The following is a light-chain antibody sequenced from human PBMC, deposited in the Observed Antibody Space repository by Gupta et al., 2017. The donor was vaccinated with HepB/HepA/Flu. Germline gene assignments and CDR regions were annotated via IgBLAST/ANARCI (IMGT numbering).Light chain of an antibody. CDR3: QEYNNWPPYT. J-gene: IGKJ2*01. CDR2: GAS. CDR1: QCISYN. Sequence: EIVMTQSPATLSVSPGERATLSCRASQCISYNLAWYQQKPGQAPRLLIYGASTRATGIPARFSGSGSGTEFTLTISSLESEDFAVYYCQEYNNWPPYTFGQGTKVEIK. V-gene: IGKV3-15*01.